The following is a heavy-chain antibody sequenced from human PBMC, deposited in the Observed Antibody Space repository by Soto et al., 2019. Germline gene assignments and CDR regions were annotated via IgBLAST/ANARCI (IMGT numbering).Heavy chain of an antibody. J-gene: IGHJ5*02. Sequence: ASVKVSCKASGYTFTDYYMHWVRQAPGQGLEWMGWSNPNSGGTNYAQKFQGRVTMTRDTSISTAYMELSRLRSDDTAVYYCARVRIAAHWFDPWGQGTLVTVSS. CDR1: GYTFTDYY. D-gene: IGHD6-25*01. CDR3: ARVRIAAHWFDP. V-gene: IGHV1-2*02. CDR2: SNPNSGGT.